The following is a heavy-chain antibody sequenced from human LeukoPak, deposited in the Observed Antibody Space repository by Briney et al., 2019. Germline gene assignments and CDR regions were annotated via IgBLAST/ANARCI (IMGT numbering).Heavy chain of an antibody. CDR3: PRDIGRLRGDAFDF. Sequence: GGSLRLSCTASGFTFSTYATHWVRQAPGKGLEYVSGISGNGRSTFYGSSVKGRFTVSRDNSKDTLYLQMGSLRVEDMAVYYCPRDIGRLRGDAFDFWGQGTMVTVSS. CDR2: ISGNGRST. J-gene: IGHJ3*01. V-gene: IGHV3-64*01. D-gene: IGHD2-15*01. CDR1: GFTFSTYA.